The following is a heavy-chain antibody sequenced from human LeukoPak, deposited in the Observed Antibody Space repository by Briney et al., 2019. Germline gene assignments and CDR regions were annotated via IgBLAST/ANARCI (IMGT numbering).Heavy chain of an antibody. D-gene: IGHD3-9*01. J-gene: IGHJ5*02. V-gene: IGHV4-34*01. CDR3: ARGKYYDILTGYSWYNWFDP. Sequence: PSETLSLTCAVYGGSFSGYYWSWIRQPPGKGLEWIGEINHSGSTNYNPSLKSRVTISVDTSKNQFSLKLSSVTAADTAVYYCARGKYYDILTGYSWYNWFDPWGQGTLVTVSS. CDR2: INHSGST. CDR1: GGSFSGYY.